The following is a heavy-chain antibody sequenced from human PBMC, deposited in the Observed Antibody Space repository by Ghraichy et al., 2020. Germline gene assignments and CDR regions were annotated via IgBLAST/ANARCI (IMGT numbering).Heavy chain of an antibody. D-gene: IGHD3-3*01. CDR3: ARGKGVDFWSGYYKGYYWFDP. J-gene: IGHJ5*02. CDR2: INHSGST. V-gene: IGHV4-34*01. CDR1: GGSFSGYY. Sequence: SETLSLTCAVYGGSFSGYYWSWIRQPPGKGLEWIGEINHSGSTNYNPSLKSRVTISVDTSKNQFSLKLSSVTAADTAVYYCARGKGVDFWSGYYKGYYWFDPWGQGTLVTVSS.